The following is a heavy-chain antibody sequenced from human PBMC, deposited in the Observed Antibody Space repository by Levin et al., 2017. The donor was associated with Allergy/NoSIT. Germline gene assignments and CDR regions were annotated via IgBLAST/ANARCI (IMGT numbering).Heavy chain of an antibody. D-gene: IGHD6-13*01. CDR2: MSGSGGNT. V-gene: IGHV3-23*01. Sequence: GGSLRLSCAASGFTFSSYGMTWVRQAPGKGLEWVSTMSGSGGNTYYADSVKGRFTISRDTSKSTLNLQMYSLRVEDTAVYYCAKEGVAERTVPDHCDDWGQGTLVTVSS. CDR1: GFTFSSYG. CDR3: AKEGVAERTVPDHCDD. J-gene: IGHJ4*02.